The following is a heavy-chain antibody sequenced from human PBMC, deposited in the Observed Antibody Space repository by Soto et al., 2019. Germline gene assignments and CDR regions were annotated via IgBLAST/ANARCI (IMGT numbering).Heavy chain of an antibody. Sequence: QVQLVQSGAEVKKPGASVKVSCKASGYPFISYGITWVRQAPGQGLERMGWINTYNGNTNYAQRFQGRVTMTTDTSTSTAYLEVRSLRSDDTAVYYCARAGIGYDSSGYYYWGQGTLVTVSS. CDR3: ARAGIGYDSSGYYY. D-gene: IGHD3-22*01. CDR2: INTYNGNT. CDR1: GYPFISYG. V-gene: IGHV1-18*01. J-gene: IGHJ4*02.